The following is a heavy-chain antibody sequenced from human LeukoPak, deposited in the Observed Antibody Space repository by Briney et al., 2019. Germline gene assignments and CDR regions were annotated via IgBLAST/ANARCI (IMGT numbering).Heavy chain of an antibody. J-gene: IGHJ4*02. V-gene: IGHV1-8*03. D-gene: IGHD2-2*01. Sequence: ASVKVSCKASGYTFSSYDINWVRQAPGQGLEWMGWMNPNSGNTGYAQTFQGRVTITRNTSISTAYMELSSLRSDDTAVYYCARGFIVVVPAATYDYWGQGTLVTVSS. CDR2: MNPNSGNT. CDR1: GYTFSSYD. CDR3: ARGFIVVVPAATYDY.